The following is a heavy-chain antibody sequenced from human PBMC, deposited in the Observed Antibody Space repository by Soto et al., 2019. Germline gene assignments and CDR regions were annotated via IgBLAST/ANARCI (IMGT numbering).Heavy chain of an antibody. CDR1: GYTFTSYA. CDR3: ARDLYSSGWYVILYGMDV. V-gene: IGHV1-3*01. Sequence: ASVKVSCKASGYTFTSYAMHWVRQAPGQRLEWMGGINASNGTANYAQKFQGRVTITADKSTSTAYMELSSLRSEDTAVYYCARDLYSSGWYVILYGMDVWGQGTTVTV. J-gene: IGHJ6*02. CDR2: INASNGTA. D-gene: IGHD6-19*01.